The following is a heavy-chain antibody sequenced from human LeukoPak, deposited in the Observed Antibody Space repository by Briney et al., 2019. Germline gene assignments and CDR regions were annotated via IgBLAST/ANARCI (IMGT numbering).Heavy chain of an antibody. CDR3: ARGGIAAV. V-gene: IGHV5-51*01. Sequence: GESLKISWQGSGYSFTSYWIGWMRQMPGKGLAWMGIIYPGDSDTRYGQSFQGQVTISADKSISTAYLQWTSLKASDTTMYYCARGGIAAVWGQGTLVTVSS. J-gene: IGHJ4*02. CDR2: IYPGDSDT. CDR1: GYSFTSYW. D-gene: IGHD6-13*01.